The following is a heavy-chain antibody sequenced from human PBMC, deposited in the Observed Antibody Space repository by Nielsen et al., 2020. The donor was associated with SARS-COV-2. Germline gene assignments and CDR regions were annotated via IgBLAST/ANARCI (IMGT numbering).Heavy chain of an antibody. J-gene: IGHJ4*02. Sequence: GESLKISCAASGFGLSNYWMYWVRQSQEKGLMWVAHIDYEGSLTSYADSVKGRFTISRDNAKNIVYLQMNSLRVEATAVYYCARRNILDYWGQGTLVTVSS. CDR1: GFGLSNYW. D-gene: IGHD3-9*01. CDR2: IDYEGSLT. CDR3: ARRNILDY. V-gene: IGHV3-74*01.